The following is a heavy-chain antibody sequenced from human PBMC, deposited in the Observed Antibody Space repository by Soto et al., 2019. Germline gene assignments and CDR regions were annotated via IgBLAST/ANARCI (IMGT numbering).Heavy chain of an antibody. Sequence: PSETLSLTCAVSADSISTNNYYWNWIRQSPGKGLEWIGYISYSGSTYYNPSLKSRVTISVNTSKNQFSLELTSVTAADTAVYYCARERYYDTSGYSRQTFDYWGQGTLVTVSS. V-gene: IGHV4-30-4*01. J-gene: IGHJ4*02. CDR3: ARERYYDTSGYSRQTFDY. CDR1: ADSISTNNYY. CDR2: ISYSGST. D-gene: IGHD3-22*01.